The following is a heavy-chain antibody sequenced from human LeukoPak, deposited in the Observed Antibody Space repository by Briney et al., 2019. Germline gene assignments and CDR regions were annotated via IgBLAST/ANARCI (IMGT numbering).Heavy chain of an antibody. J-gene: IGHJ4*02. V-gene: IGHV3-20*04. CDR2: INWNGGST. D-gene: IGHD1-26*01. Sequence: GGSLRLSCAASGFTFDDYGMSWFRQAPGKGLEWVSGINWNGGSTGYADSVKGRFTISRDNAKNSLYLQMNSLRAEDTALYYCARDGSYYALDYWGQGTLVTVSS. CDR3: ARDGSYYALDY. CDR1: GFTFDDYG.